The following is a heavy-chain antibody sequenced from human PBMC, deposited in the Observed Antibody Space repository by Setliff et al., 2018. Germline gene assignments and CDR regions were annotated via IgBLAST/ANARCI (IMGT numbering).Heavy chain of an antibody. V-gene: IGHV4-4*08. CDR3: ARGSYYDSSGYSPDFFDY. CDR2: LYTSGST. D-gene: IGHD3-22*01. J-gene: IGHJ4*02. Sequence: PSETLSLTCYVSGASISSHAWSWIRQPPGKRLEYIGYLYTSGSTNYNPSLGSRITMSVDTSKNQFSLTLSSVTAADTAVYYCARGSYYDSSGYSPDFFDYWGQGTLVTVSS. CDR1: GASISSHA.